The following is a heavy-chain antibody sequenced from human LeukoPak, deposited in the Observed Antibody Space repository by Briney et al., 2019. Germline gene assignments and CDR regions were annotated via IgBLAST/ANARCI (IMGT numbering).Heavy chain of an antibody. V-gene: IGHV1-18*01. Sequence: ASVKVSCKASGYSFTTYGISWVRQAPGQGLEWMGWISAYNANTNYALKLQGRVTMTTDTSTSTAYMELRSLRSDDTAVYYCARVVRATYYDFWSGYYPYYYYYMDVWGKGTTVTVFS. J-gene: IGHJ6*03. CDR1: GYSFTTYG. D-gene: IGHD3-3*01. CDR2: ISAYNANT. CDR3: ARVVRATYYDFWSGYYPYYYYYMDV.